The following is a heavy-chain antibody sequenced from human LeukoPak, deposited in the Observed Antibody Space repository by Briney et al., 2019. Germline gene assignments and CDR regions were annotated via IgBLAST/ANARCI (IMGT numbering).Heavy chain of an antibody. CDR1: GGSISSSSYY. D-gene: IGHD4-11*01. Sequence: PSETLSLTCNVSGGSISSSSYYWGWIRQPPGKGLEWIGSIYYSGSTYYNPSLKSRVTISVDTSKNQFSLKLSSVTAADTAVYYCARGHSIEPYYYYYYMDVWGKGTTVTVSS. CDR2: IYYSGST. V-gene: IGHV4-39*07. CDR3: ARGHSIEPYYYYYYMDV. J-gene: IGHJ6*03.